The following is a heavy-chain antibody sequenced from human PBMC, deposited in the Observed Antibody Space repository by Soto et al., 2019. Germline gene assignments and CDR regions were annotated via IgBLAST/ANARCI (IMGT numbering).Heavy chain of an antibody. CDR3: AKEGGYCSSTSCYGRVYY. J-gene: IGHJ4*02. CDR2: ICGSGGST. Sequence: EVQLLESGGGLVQPGGSLRLSCAASGFTFSSYAMSWVRQAPGKGLEWVSAICGSGGSTYYADSVKGRFTISRDNSKNTLYLQMNSLRAKDTAVYYCAKEGGYCSSTSCYGRVYYWGQGTLVTVSS. V-gene: IGHV3-23*01. CDR1: GFTFSSYA. D-gene: IGHD2-2*03.